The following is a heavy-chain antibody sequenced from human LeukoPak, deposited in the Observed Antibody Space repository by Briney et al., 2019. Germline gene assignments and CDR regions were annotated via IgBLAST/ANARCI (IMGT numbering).Heavy chain of an antibody. Sequence: ASVKISCKTCGYTFTNYYIHWVRQAPGQGLEWMAWINPNNGGSGSAQKFQGRVTVTRDTSISTAYMELSRLRSDDTAMYYCASGNSVWAAGTPAYYSDYWGQGTLVTVSS. J-gene: IGHJ4*02. CDR2: INPNNGGS. CDR3: ASGNSVWAAGTPAYYSDY. CDR1: GYTFTNYY. V-gene: IGHV1-2*02. D-gene: IGHD4-23*01.